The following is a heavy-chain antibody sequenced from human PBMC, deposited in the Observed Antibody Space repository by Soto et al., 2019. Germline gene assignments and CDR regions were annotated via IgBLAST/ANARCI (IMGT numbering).Heavy chain of an antibody. CDR3: AKDVVVGATTGLGDYYYYYGMDV. V-gene: IGHV3-30*18. D-gene: IGHD1-26*01. J-gene: IGHJ6*02. CDR1: GFSFSSFG. CDR2: ISYDGDKK. Sequence: QVQLVESGGGVVQPGRSLRLSCTASGFSFSSFGMHWVRQAPGKGLEWAASISYDGDKKYSADSVKGRFTVSRDNSKNTLYLQMNSLRAEDTAVYYCAKDVVVGATTGLGDYYYYYGMDVWGQGTTVTVSS.